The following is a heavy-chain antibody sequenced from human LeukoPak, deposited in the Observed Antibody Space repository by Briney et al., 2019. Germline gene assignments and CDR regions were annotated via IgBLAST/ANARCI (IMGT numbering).Heavy chain of an antibody. CDR3: ARDTVAAAGDD. CDR2: IKPDGTEN. V-gene: IGHV3-7*01. D-gene: IGHD6-13*01. Sequence: GGSLRLSCAASGFTFSSYAMSWVRQAPGKGLEWVANIKPDGTENSHVDSVKGRFIISRDNAKNSLYLQMNYLRVEDTAIYYCARDTVAAAGDDWGQGTLVTVSS. CDR1: GFTFSSYA. J-gene: IGHJ4*02.